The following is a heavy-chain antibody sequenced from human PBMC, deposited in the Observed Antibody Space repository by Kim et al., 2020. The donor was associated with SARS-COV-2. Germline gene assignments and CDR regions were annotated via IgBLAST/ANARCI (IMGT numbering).Heavy chain of an antibody. CDR3: VHFYDLNYYYGMDV. CDR2: IYYSGST. D-gene: IGHD5-12*01. V-gene: IGHV4-39*01. CDR1: GGSISSSSYY. Sequence: SETLSLTCTISGGSISSSSYYWGWIRQPPGKGLEWIGSIYYSGSTYYNRSLKSRVTISVDTSKNQFSLKLSSVTAADTAVYYCVHFYDLNYYYGMDVWGQGTTVTVSS. J-gene: IGHJ6*02.